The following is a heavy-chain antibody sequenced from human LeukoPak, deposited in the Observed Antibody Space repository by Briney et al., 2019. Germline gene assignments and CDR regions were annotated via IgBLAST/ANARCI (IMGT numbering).Heavy chain of an antibody. Sequence: GGSLRLSCAASGFTFSSYSLNWVRQAPGKGLEWVSSISSSSTCIYYADSVKGRFTISRDNAKNSLYLQMNSLRAEDTAVYYCARDSGGKEDYWGQGTLVTVSS. D-gene: IGHD4-23*01. J-gene: IGHJ4*02. CDR1: GFTFSSYS. CDR3: ARDSGGKEDY. CDR2: ISSSSTCI. V-gene: IGHV3-21*01.